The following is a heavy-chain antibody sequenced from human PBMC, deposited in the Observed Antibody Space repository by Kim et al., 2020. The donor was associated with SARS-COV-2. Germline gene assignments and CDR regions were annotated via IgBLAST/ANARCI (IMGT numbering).Heavy chain of an antibody. V-gene: IGHV4-61*01. J-gene: IGHJ6*04. CDR3: ARDLGATTWNYYYGMDV. CDR1: GGSVSSGSYY. D-gene: IGHD1-26*01. Sequence: SETLSLTCTVSGGSVSSGSYYWSWIRQPPGKGLEWIGYIYYSGSTNYNPSLKSRVTISVDTSKNQFSLKLSSVTAADTAVYYCARDLGATTWNYYYGMDVWGEGTTVTVSS. CDR2: IYYSGST.